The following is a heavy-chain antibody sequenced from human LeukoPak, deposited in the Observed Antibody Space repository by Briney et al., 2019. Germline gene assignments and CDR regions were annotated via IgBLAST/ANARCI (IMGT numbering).Heavy chain of an antibody. V-gene: IGHV4-30-2*01. J-gene: IGHJ4*02. CDR1: GGSISSGGYY. CDR2: IYHSGST. D-gene: IGHD6-13*01. CDR3: ARLKYAAAGAIDY. Sequence: PSQTLSLTCTVSGGSISSGGYYWSWIRQPPGKGLEWIGYIYHSGSTYYNPSLKNRATISVDRSKNQFSLKLSSVTAADTAVYYCARLKYAAAGAIDYWGQGTLVTVSS.